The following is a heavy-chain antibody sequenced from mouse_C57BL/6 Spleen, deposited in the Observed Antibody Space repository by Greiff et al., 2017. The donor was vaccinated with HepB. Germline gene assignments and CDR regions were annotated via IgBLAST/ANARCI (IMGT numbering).Heavy chain of an antibody. V-gene: IGHV1-55*01. CDR3: ARWSARGSYAMDY. J-gene: IGHJ4*01. D-gene: IGHD1-1*01. Sequence: VQLQQPGAELVKPGASVKMSCKASGYTFTSYWITWVKQRPGQGLEWIGDIYPGSGSTNYNEKFKSKATLTVDTSSSTAYMQLSSLTSEDSAVYYCARWSARGSYAMDYWGQGTSVTVSS. CDR2: IYPGSGST. CDR1: GYTFTSYW.